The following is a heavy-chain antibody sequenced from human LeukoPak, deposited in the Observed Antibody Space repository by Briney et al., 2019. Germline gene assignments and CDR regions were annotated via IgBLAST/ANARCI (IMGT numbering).Heavy chain of an antibody. CDR2: MNPNSGNT. D-gene: IGHD3-10*01. J-gene: IGHJ6*02. CDR3: ARGHASDYGSGGYLGYYYGMDV. V-gene: IGHV1-8*01. Sequence: GVSVKVSCKASGYIFTSFDINWVRQATGQGLEWMGWMNPNSGNTAYAQKFQGRVTMTRDTSMSTAYMELSSLRSEDTAMYYCARGHASDYGSGGYLGYYYGMDVWGQGTTVSVSS. CDR1: GYIFTSFD.